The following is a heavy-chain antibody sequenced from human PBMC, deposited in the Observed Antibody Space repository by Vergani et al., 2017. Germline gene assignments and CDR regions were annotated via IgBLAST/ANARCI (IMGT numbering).Heavy chain of an antibody. D-gene: IGHD5-18*01. Sequence: EVQLLESGGDLVQPGGSLRLSCAGSGFTFIMHAMSWVRQAPGKGLEWVSTLSASARRTPYADSVKGRFTISRDNATNSLFLEMNSLRFEDTAVYYCAGYDSYYYYYMDVWGKGP. CDR3: AGYDSYYYYYMDV. CDR2: LSASARRT. CDR1: GFTFIMHA. V-gene: IGHV3-23*01. J-gene: IGHJ6*03.